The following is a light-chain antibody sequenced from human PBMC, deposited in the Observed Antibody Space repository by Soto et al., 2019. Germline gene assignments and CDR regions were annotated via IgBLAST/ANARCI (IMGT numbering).Light chain of an antibody. CDR3: QQRSNWPLT. CDR2: DAS. V-gene: IGKV3-11*01. CDR1: QSVSSY. J-gene: IGKJ4*01. Sequence: EIVLTQSPATLSLSPGERATLSCRASQSVSSYLAWYQQNPGQAPRLLIYDASHRATGIPARFSGSGSGTDFTLTISSLEPEDVAVYYCQQRSNWPLTFGGGTKVEIK.